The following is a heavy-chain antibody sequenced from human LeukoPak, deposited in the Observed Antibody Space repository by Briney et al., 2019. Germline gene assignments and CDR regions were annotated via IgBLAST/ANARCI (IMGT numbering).Heavy chain of an antibody. CDR3: ASLPFWGYCSSTSCQPADY. D-gene: IGHD2-2*01. CDR1: GFTFSRYW. Sequence: LTGGSLRLSCAASGFTFSRYWMTWVRQAPGKGLEWVANIKQDGSEKYYVDSVKGRFTISRDNAKNSLYLQMNSLRAEDTAVYYCASLPFWGYCSSTSCQPADYWGQGTLVTVSS. CDR2: IKQDGSEK. J-gene: IGHJ4*02. V-gene: IGHV3-7*01.